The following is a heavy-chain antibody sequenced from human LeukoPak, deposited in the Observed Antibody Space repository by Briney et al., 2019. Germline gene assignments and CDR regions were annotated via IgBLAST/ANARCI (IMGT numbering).Heavy chain of an antibody. V-gene: IGHV4-38-2*02. D-gene: IGHD1-26*01. J-gene: IGHJ5*02. CDR3: ARGGIVGSRTNWFDP. CDR1: GYSISSGYY. CDR2: IYHSRST. Sequence: SETLSLTCTVSGYSISSGYYWGWIRRPPGKGLGWIGSIYHSRSTYYNPSLKSRVTISVDTSKNQFSLKLSSVTAADTAVYYCARGGIVGSRTNWFDPWGQGILVTVSS.